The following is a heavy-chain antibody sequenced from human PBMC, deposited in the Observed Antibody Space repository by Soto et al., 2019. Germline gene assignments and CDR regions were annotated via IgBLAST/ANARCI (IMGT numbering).Heavy chain of an antibody. CDR3: AKMEGMDPWAYSFDY. D-gene: IGHD2-2*03. Sequence: EVQVLEYGGGLVQPGGSLRLSCEATGLTFSDFAMSWFRQAQGKGLEWVSRIYGGGNGPHYADSVKGRVTISRDNSKNTLYLQMNSLRAEDTAVYYCAKMEGMDPWAYSFDYWGQGTLVTVSS. CDR1: GLTFSDFA. J-gene: IGHJ4*02. V-gene: IGHV3-23*01. CDR2: IYGGGNGP.